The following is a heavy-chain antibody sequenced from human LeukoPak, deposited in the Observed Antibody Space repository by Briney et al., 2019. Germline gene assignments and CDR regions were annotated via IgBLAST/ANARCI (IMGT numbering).Heavy chain of an antibody. CDR3: ARDRDYYDSSGYFPLDY. V-gene: IGHV1-2*02. J-gene: IGHJ4*02. CDR2: INPNSGGT. CDR1: GYTFTCYY. D-gene: IGHD3-22*01. Sequence: ASVKVSCKASGYTFTCYYMHWVRQAPGQGLEWMGWINPNSGGTNYAQKFQGRITMTTDTSITTAYMELSRLRSDDTAVYYCARDRDYYDSSGYFPLDYWGQGTLVTVSS.